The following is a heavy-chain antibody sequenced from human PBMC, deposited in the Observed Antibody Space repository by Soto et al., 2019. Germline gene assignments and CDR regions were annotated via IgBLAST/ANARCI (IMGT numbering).Heavy chain of an antibody. Sequence: ASVKVSCKASGGTFSSYAISWVRQAPGQGLEWMGGIIPIFGTANYAQKFQGRVTITADESTSTAYMELSSLRSEDTAVYYCARERITDGYSSSGWFDPWGQGTLVTVSS. D-gene: IGHD6-6*01. CDR2: IIPIFGTA. CDR1: GGTFSSYA. J-gene: IGHJ5*02. V-gene: IGHV1-69*13. CDR3: ARERITDGYSSSGWFDP.